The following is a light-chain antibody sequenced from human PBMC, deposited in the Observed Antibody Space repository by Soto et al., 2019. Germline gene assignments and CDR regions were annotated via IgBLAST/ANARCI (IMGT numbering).Light chain of an antibody. CDR3: QTWGTGIRV. CDR1: SGHSSYA. V-gene: IGLV4-69*01. Sequence: QPVLTQSPSASASLGASVKLTCTLSSGHSSYAIAWHQQQPEKGPRYLMKLNSDGSHSKGDGIPDRFSVSSSGAERYLTISSLQSEDDADYYCQTWGTGIRVVGGGTKVTVL. J-gene: IGLJ3*02. CDR2: LNSDGSH.